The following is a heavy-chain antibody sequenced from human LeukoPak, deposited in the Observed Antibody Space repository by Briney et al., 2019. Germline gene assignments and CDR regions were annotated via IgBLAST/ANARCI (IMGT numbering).Heavy chain of an antibody. J-gene: IGHJ4*02. CDR2: ISYDGSNK. Sequence: GRSLRLSCAASGFTFSSCAMHWVRQAPGKGLEWVAVISYDGSNKYYADSVKGRFTISRDNSKNTLYLQMNSLRAEDTAVYYCARVWVRGVIITGFDYWGQGTLVTVSS. V-gene: IGHV3-30*04. CDR3: ARVWVRGVIITGFDY. CDR1: GFTFSSCA. D-gene: IGHD3-10*01.